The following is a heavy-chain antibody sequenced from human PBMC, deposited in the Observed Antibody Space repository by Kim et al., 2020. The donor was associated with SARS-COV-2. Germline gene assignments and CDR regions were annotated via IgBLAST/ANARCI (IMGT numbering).Heavy chain of an antibody. V-gene: IGHV3-30*18. J-gene: IGHJ4*02. CDR3: AKSFNGGYFGYDY. CDR2: ISYDGSNK. Sequence: GGSLRLSCAASGFTFNTYGLHWVRQAPGKGLEWVAVISYDGSNKYYADSVKGRFTISRDNSKNTLYLQMNSLRIEDTAVYYCAKSFNGGYFGYDYWGQGTLVTVSS. CDR1: GFTFNTYG. D-gene: IGHD2-2*03.